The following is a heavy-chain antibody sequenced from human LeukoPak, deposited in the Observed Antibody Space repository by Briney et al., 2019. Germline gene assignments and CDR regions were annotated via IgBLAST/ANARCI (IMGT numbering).Heavy chain of an antibody. CDR3: AKDASYYYYHYYMDV. J-gene: IGHJ6*03. CDR2: ISWNSGSI. Sequence: QTGGSLRLSCAASGFTFDDYAMHWVRQAPGKGLEWVSGISWNSGSIGYADPVKGRFTISRDNAKNSLYLQMNSLRAEDTALYYCAKDASYYYYHYYMDVWGKGTTVTVSS. V-gene: IGHV3-9*01. CDR1: GFTFDDYA.